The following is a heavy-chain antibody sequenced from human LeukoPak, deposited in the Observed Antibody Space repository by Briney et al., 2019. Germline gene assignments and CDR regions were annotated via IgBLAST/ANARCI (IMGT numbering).Heavy chain of an antibody. Sequence: ASVRVSCKPSGYXFTGYYIHWVRQAPGQGLESMGWINPNSGGTNYAQKLQGRVIITRDKSLSTAYTELSRLRSDDPAVYYCSRAKPPLLTGFLYYFYYGMDVWGQGTKVTVSS. V-gene: IGHV1-2*02. J-gene: IGHJ6*02. D-gene: IGHD3-9*01. CDR2: INPNSGGT. CDR3: SRAKPPLLTGFLYYFYYGMDV. CDR1: GYXFTGYY.